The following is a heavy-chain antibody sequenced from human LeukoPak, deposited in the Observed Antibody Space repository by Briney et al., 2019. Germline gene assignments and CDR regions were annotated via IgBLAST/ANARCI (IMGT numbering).Heavy chain of an antibody. CDR3: ARQSISGSSLSYFDY. CDR1: GGSISSYC. J-gene: IGHJ4*02. D-gene: IGHD3-22*01. Sequence: SETLSLTCTVCGGSISSYCWSWIRQPPGKGLEWIGNIYDSGSTNYNPSLKSRVTISVDTSKNQCSLKLSSVTAADTAVYYCARQSISGSSLSYFDYWGQGTLVNVSS. CDR2: IYDSGST. V-gene: IGHV4-59*01.